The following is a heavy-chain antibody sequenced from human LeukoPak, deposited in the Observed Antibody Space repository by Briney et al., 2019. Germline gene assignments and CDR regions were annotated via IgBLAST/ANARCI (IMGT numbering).Heavy chain of an antibody. V-gene: IGHV4-39*07. D-gene: IGHD5-12*01. CDR2: IYYSGST. CDR1: GGSISSSSYY. J-gene: IGHJ6*03. CDR3: AREVATIAYFYYYYMDV. Sequence: SETLSLTCTVSGGSISSSSYYWGWIRQPPGKGLEWIGSIYYSGSTYYNPSLKSRVTISVDTSKNQFSLKLSSVTAADTAVYYCAREVATIAYFYYYYMDVRGKGTTVTVSS.